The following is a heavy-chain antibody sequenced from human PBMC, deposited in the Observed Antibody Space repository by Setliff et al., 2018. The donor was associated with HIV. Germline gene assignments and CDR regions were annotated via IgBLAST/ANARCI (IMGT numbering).Heavy chain of an antibody. CDR2: ISSYNGYT. V-gene: IGHV1-18*01. Sequence: GASVKVSCKASGYNFSSNGISWVRQAPGQGLEWMGWISSYNGYTKYAQKVQGRVTMTTDTSTSTAYMELRSLRSDDTAVYYCARDQVAFIAAAGTGECAFDIWGQGTMVTVSS. D-gene: IGHD6-13*01. CDR3: ARDQVAFIAAAGTGECAFDI. J-gene: IGHJ3*02. CDR1: GYNFSSNG.